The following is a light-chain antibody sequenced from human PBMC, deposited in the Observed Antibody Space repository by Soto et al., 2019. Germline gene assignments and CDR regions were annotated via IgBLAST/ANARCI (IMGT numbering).Light chain of an antibody. V-gene: IGKV1-5*03. Sequence: DIQMTQSPSTLSASVGDRVTITCRASQSISSWLAWYQQKPGKAPNLLIYKASSLQSGVPYRFSGSGSGTEFTLTISSLQPDDFATYSCQQYNSYPYTFGQGTKLEI. CDR2: KAS. CDR3: QQYNSYPYT. J-gene: IGKJ2*01. CDR1: QSISSW.